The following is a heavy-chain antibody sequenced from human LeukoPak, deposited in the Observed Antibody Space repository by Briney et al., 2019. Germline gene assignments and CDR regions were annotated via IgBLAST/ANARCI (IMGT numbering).Heavy chain of an antibody. Sequence: ASVKVSCKASGYTFTGYYMHWVRQAPGQGLEWMGWINPNSGGTNYAQKFQGRVTMTRDTSISTAYMELSRLRSDDTAVYYCARDSDSSGWYWINWFDPWGQGTLVAVSS. CDR1: GYTFTGYY. V-gene: IGHV1-2*02. D-gene: IGHD6-19*01. J-gene: IGHJ5*02. CDR3: ARDSDSSGWYWINWFDP. CDR2: INPNSGGT.